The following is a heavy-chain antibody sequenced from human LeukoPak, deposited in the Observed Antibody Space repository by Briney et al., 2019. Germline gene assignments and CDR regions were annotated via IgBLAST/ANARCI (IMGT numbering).Heavy chain of an antibody. CDR1: GGSISSYY. CDR3: ARGSSSWYRAQYDY. Sequence: PSETLSLTCTVSGGSISSYYWSRIRQPAGKGLEWIGRIYTSGSTNYNPSLKSRVTMSVDTSKNQFSLKLSSVTAADTAVYYCARGSSSWYRAQYDYWGQGTLVTVSS. V-gene: IGHV4-4*07. D-gene: IGHD6-13*01. J-gene: IGHJ4*02. CDR2: IYTSGST.